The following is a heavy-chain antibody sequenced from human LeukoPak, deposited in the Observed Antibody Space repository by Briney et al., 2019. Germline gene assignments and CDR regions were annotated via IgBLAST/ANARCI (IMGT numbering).Heavy chain of an antibody. V-gene: IGHV3-11*06. CDR3: ARVGVETPRNNWFDP. CDR1: GFTFSDYY. Sequence: KTGGSLRLSCAASGFTFSDYYMSWIRQAPGKGLEWVSYISTSSSYTNYGDSVKGRFTISRDNAEKSLYLQMNSLRAEDTAVYYCARVGVETPRNNWFDPWGQGTLVTVSS. J-gene: IGHJ5*02. CDR2: ISTSSSYT.